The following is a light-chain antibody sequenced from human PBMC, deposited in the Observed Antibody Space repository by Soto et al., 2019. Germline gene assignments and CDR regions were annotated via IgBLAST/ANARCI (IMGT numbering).Light chain of an antibody. CDR3: QQYGSSPQYT. CDR2: GAS. J-gene: IGKJ2*01. CDR1: QSVGSNS. V-gene: IGKV3-20*01. Sequence: IVLTQSPGTLSLSPGESATLSCRASQSVGSNSLAWYQQKPGQASRLLVYGASSRATGIPDRFSGSGSGTDFTLTISRLEPEDFAVYYCQQYGSSPQYTFGQGTKLEIK.